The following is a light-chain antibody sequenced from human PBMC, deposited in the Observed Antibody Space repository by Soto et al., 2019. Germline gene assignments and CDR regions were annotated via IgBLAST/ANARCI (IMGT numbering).Light chain of an antibody. J-gene: IGKJ5*01. Sequence: IQLTQSPSSLYASVGNRVTITCQASQDIAKKLKWYQQKPGKAPKLLLYDASSLQTGVPPRFSRSRCATNFTFTISSLQSEDIATYYCQQYDNRLPITFGQGTRLETK. V-gene: IGKV1-33*01. CDR3: QQYDNRLPIT. CDR1: QDIAKK. CDR2: DAS.